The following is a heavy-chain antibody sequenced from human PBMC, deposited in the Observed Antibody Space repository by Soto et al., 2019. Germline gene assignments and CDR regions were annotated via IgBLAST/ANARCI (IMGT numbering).Heavy chain of an antibody. J-gene: IGHJ6*02. Sequence: GGSLRLSCAASGLTFSGYGMRWVRQAPGKGLEWVAVISYDGSNKYYADSVKGRFTITRDNSKNTLDLQMNSLRAEDTAVYYCAKYQGETYSSSYGMDVWGQGTTVTVSS. CDR2: ISYDGSNK. V-gene: IGHV3-30*18. CDR3: AKYQGETYSSSYGMDV. D-gene: IGHD6-6*01. CDR1: GLTFSGYG.